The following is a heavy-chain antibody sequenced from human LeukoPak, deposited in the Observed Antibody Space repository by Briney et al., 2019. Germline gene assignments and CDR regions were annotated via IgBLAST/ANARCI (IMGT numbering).Heavy chain of an antibody. D-gene: IGHD6-19*01. CDR2: ISYDGGTNK. Sequence: GGSLRLSCAASGFSFSSYAMHWVRQAPGKGLEWVALISYDGGTNKYYADSVKGRFTISRDNSKNTLYLQMNSLRAEDTAVYYCAKKKTEYSSGWYGDDYWGQGTLVTVSS. CDR3: AKKKTEYSSGWYGDDY. J-gene: IGHJ4*02. CDR1: GFSFSSYA. V-gene: IGHV3-30*18.